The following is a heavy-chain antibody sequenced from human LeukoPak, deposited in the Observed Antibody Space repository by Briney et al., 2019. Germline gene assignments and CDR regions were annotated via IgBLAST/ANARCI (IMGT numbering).Heavy chain of an antibody. CDR2: IMPLFNTP. CDR3: ARVDRNHFSMDV. Sequence: GASVTVSCKASRGTISNYVITWVRQAPGQGLEWMGGIMPLFNTPNYAQNFKGRVTITTDESTSTAYMQLSSLRSEDTAVYYCARVDRNHFSMDVWGKGTTVTVPS. J-gene: IGHJ6*03. D-gene: IGHD3-10*01. V-gene: IGHV1-69*05. CDR1: RGTISNYV.